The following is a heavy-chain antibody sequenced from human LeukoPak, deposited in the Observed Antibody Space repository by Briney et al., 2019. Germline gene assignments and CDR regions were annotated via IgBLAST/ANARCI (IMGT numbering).Heavy chain of an antibody. Sequence: PGRSLRLSCAASGFSFSSYGMHWVRQPPGKGLEWVAVVSYDGSNTYYADSVKGRFTVSRDNSKNTVYLQMNSLRAEDTAVYYCASYDILTGHHYPFDYWGQGTLVTVSS. J-gene: IGHJ4*02. CDR1: GFSFSSYG. V-gene: IGHV3-30*03. CDR3: ASYDILTGHHYPFDY. CDR2: VSYDGSNT. D-gene: IGHD3-9*01.